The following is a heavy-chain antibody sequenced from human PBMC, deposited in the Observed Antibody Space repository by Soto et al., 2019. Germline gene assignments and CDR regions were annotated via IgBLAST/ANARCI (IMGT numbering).Heavy chain of an antibody. V-gene: IGHV3-30-3*01. Sequence: GGSLRLSCAASGFTFSSYAMHWVRQAPGKGLEWVAVISYDGSNKYYADSVKGRFTISRDNSKNTLYLQMNSLRAEDTAVYYCAREWTIFGVVIYFDYWGQGTLVTVSS. J-gene: IGHJ4*02. CDR3: AREWTIFGVVIYFDY. CDR1: GFTFSSYA. CDR2: ISYDGSNK. D-gene: IGHD3-3*01.